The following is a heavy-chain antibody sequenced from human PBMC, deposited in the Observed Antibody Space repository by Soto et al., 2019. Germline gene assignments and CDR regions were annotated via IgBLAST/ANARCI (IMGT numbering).Heavy chain of an antibody. CDR1: GFTFSSYA. CDR3: AKDPTIAAAAPQRFDP. V-gene: IGHV3-23*01. D-gene: IGHD6-13*01. J-gene: IGHJ5*02. CDR2: ISGSGGST. Sequence: EVQLLESGGGLVQPGGSLRLSCAASGFTFSSYAMSWVRQAPGKGLEWVSAISGSGGSTYYADSVKGRFTISRDNSKNTLYLQMNSLRAEDTAVYYCAKDPTIAAAAPQRFDPWGQGTLVTVSS.